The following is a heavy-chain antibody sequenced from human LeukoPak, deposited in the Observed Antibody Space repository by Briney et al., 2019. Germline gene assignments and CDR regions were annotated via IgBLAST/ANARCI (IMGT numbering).Heavy chain of an antibody. D-gene: IGHD1-26*01. CDR2: IYSGGNT. J-gene: IGHJ3*02. V-gene: IGHV3-53*01. CDR3: ARGVGQDAFDI. CDR1: GSTVRNNY. Sequence: PGGSLRLSCAASGSTVRNNYMSWVRQAPGKGLEWVSVIYSGGNTYYADSVKGRFTFSKDNSKNTLYLQMTNLRVEDTAIYYCARGVGQDAFDIWGQGTMVTVSS.